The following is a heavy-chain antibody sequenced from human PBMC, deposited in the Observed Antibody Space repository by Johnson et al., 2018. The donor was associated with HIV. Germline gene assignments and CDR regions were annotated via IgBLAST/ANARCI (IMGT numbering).Heavy chain of an antibody. D-gene: IGHD3-22*01. J-gene: IGHJ3*02. Sequence: EQLVESGGGLIQPGGSLRLSCAASGFTVSSNYMSWVRQAPGKGLEWVSIIYSGGSTYYADSVKGRFTISRDNAKNSLYLQINSLRAEDTAVYYCAKVSIVVGTRGAFDIWGQGTMVTVSS. CDR1: GFTVSSNY. V-gene: IGHV3-53*01. CDR2: IYSGGST. CDR3: AKVSIVVGTRGAFDI.